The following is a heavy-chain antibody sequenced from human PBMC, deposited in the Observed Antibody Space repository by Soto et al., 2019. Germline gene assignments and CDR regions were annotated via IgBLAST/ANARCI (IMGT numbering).Heavy chain of an antibody. Sequence: GGSLRLSCAASGFTFSSYAMSWVRQAPGKGLEWVSAISGSGGSTYYADSVKGRFTISRDNSKNTLCLQLDSLRPEDTAVYYCATWQGSLNFHYWGQGTLVTVSS. V-gene: IGHV3-23*01. CDR2: ISGSGGST. CDR1: GFTFSSYA. J-gene: IGHJ4*02. CDR3: ATWQGSLNFHY.